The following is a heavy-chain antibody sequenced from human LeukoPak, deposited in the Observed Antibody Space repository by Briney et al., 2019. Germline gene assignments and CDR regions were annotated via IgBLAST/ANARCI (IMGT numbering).Heavy chain of an antibody. CDR2: ISHDGSNK. V-gene: IGHV3-30*18. CDR3: AKDRRGYCSGGSCYYNFDY. CDR1: GFTFSTYG. Sequence: GGSLRLSCAASGFTFSTYGMHWVRQAPGKGLEWVAVISHDGSNKYYADSVKGRFTISRDNSKNTLYLQMNSLSAEDTAVYYCAKDRRGYCSGGSCYYNFDYWGQGTLVTVSS. J-gene: IGHJ4*02. D-gene: IGHD2-15*01.